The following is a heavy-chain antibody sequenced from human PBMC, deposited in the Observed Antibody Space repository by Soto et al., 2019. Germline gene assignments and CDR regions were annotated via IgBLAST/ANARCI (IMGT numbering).Heavy chain of an antibody. J-gene: IGHJ6*02. CDR2: IYYSGST. Sequence: SETLSLTCTVSGGSISSGDYYWSWIRQPPGKGLEWIGYIYYSGSTYYNPSLTSRVTISVDTSKNQFSLKLSSVTAADTAVYYCAREYYDFWSGYLTYYGMDVWGQGTTVTVSS. CDR1: GGSISSGDYY. V-gene: IGHV4-30-4*01. CDR3: AREYYDFWSGYLTYYGMDV. D-gene: IGHD3-3*01.